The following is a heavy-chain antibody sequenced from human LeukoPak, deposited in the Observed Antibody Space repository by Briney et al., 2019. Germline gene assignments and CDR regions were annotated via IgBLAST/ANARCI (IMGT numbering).Heavy chain of an antibody. D-gene: IGHD6-13*01. J-gene: IGHJ3*02. CDR2: ISGYNDNT. V-gene: IGHV1-18*01. Sequence: ASVKISCKASGYTFTSYGISWVRQAPGQGLEWMGWISGYNDNTNYAQNLQGRVTMTTDTSTSTAYMELRSLRSDDTAVYYCARGRYPHTSSWYGDAFDIWGQGTMVTVSS. CDR3: ARGRYPHTSSWYGDAFDI. CDR1: GYTFTSYG.